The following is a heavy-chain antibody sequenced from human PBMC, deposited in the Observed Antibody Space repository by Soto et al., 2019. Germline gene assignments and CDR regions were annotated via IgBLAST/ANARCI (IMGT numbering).Heavy chain of an antibody. V-gene: IGHV4-4*02. CDR1: GFTFSSHAM. J-gene: IGHJ4*02. CDR3: AKTGDGGPIDS. D-gene: IGHD7-27*01. Sequence: PVGSLRLSCAASGFTFSSHAMGWLRQPPGKGLEWIGEIFHSGGTNYSPSLRGRVNLSVDKSKNQFSLRLNSVTAADTALYYCAKTGDGGPIDSWGQGTLVNVSS. CDR2: IFHSGGT.